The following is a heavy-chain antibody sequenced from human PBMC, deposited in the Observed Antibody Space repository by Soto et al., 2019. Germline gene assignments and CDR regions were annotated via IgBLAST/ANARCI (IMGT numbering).Heavy chain of an antibody. J-gene: IGHJ4*02. D-gene: IGHD6-6*01. CDR1: GFSLSTSGMC. V-gene: IGHV2-70*11. Sequence: SGPTLVNPTQTLTLTCTFSGFSLSTSGMCVSWIRQPPGKALEWLARIDWDDDKYYSTSLKTRLTISKDTSKNQVVLTMTNMDPVDTATYYCARTDSIAARPGEFDYWGQGTLVTVSS. CDR3: ARTDSIAARPGEFDY. CDR2: IDWDDDK.